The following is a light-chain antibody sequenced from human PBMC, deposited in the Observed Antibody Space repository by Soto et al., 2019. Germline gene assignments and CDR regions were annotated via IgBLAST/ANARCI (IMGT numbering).Light chain of an antibody. CDR1: QSISSY. V-gene: IGKV1-39*01. CDR3: QLTDFFPRT. CDR2: AAS. J-gene: IGKJ5*01. Sequence: QMTQSPSSLSASVGGIVTITCRASQSISSYLNWYQHKPGKAPKLLIYAASSLQTGVPSRFSGSRSGTDFALTISSLQRDDFTTYYCQLTDFFPRTFGQ.